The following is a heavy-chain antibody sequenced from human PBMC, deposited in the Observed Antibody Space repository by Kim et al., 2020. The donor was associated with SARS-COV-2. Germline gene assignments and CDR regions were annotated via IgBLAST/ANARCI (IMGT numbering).Heavy chain of an antibody. Sequence: SETLSLTCTVSGGSISGTDYYWDWIRQPPGKGLEWIGSIYYSGSTYYNPSLKSRVTISVDTSKNQFSLKLSSVTATDTAVYYCATSFVSHDYGYYSGLGWGQGTLVTVSS. V-gene: IGHV4-39*01. J-gene: IGHJ4*02. CDR1: GGSISGTDYY. CDR2: IYYSGST. CDR3: ATSFVSHDYGYYSGLG. D-gene: IGHD4-17*01.